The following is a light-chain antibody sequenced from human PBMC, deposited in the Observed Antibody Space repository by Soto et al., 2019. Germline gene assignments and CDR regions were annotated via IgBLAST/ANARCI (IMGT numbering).Light chain of an antibody. V-gene: IGKV3-20*01. CDR2: GAS. J-gene: IGKJ3*01. CDR1: QSFSSSY. Sequence: EIVLTQSPGTLSLSPGERATLSCRASQSFSSSYLAWYQQKPGQAPRLLIYGASSRATAIPDRFSGSGSGTDFTLTISSLEPEEFAVYYCQHYGSALFTFGPGTKVDVK. CDR3: QHYGSALFT.